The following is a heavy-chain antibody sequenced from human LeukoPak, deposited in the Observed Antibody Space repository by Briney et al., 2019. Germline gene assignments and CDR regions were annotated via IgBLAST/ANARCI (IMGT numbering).Heavy chain of an antibody. Sequence: SETLSLTCAVYGGSFSGYYWSWIRQPPGKGLEWIGEINHSGSTNYNPSLKSRVTMSVDTSKNQFSLRLSSVTAADTALYYCARQSLADRFFDFWGQGTLVTVSS. D-gene: IGHD3-22*01. CDR3: ARQSLADRFFDF. CDR1: GGSFSGYY. J-gene: IGHJ4*02. CDR2: INHSGST. V-gene: IGHV4-34*01.